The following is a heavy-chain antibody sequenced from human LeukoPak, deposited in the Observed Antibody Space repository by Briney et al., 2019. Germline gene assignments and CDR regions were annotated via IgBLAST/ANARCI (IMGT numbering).Heavy chain of an antibody. CDR3: AREGRLASRAFDI. J-gene: IGHJ3*02. Sequence: TSETLSLTCAAYGGSFSGYYWSWIRQPPGKGLEWIGEINHSGSTNYNPSLKSRVTISVDTSKNQFSLKLSSVTAADTAVYYCAREGRLASRAFDIWGQGTMVTVSS. D-gene: IGHD5-12*01. CDR2: INHSGST. CDR1: GGSFSGYY. V-gene: IGHV4-34*01.